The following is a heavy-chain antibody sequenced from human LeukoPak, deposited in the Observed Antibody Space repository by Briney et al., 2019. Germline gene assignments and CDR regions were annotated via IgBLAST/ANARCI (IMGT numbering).Heavy chain of an antibody. CDR1: GFTFSSSS. J-gene: IGHJ6*03. Sequence: GGSLRLSCVASGFTFSSSSMQWVRQAPGKGLEFVAAISNSGDNTRHADAVEGRFTISRDNSKNTLYLQMHSLRAEDMAVYYCARELSYYYVDVWGTGTTVTVSS. CDR2: ISNSGDNT. CDR3: ARELSYYYVDV. V-gene: IGHV3-64*02.